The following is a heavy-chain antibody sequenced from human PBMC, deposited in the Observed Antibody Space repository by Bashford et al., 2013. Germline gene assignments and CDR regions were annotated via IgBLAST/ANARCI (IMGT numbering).Heavy chain of an antibody. V-gene: IGHV5-51*01. J-gene: IGHJ6*02. Sequence: WVRQMPGKGLEWMGIIYPGDSDTRYSPSFQGQVTISADKSISTAYLQWSSLKASDTAMYYCARRMAAAGTRHYYGMDVWGQGTTVTVSS. CDR3: ARRMAAAGTRHYYGMDV. D-gene: IGHD6-13*01. CDR2: IYPGDSDT.